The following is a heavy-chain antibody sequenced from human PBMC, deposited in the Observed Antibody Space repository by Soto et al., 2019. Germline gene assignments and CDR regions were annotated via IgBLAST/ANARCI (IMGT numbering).Heavy chain of an antibody. CDR1: GYTFTSYY. CDR2: INPSGGST. V-gene: IGHV1-46*01. J-gene: IGHJ5*02. Sequence: GASVKVSCKASGYTFTSYYMHWVRQAPGQRLEWKGKINPSGGSTSYAQKFQGRVTMTRDTSTSTVYMELSSLRSEDTAVYYCARDRESCISTSCYASGPHNWFDPWGQGTLVTVSS. D-gene: IGHD2-2*01. CDR3: ARDRESCISTSCYASGPHNWFDP.